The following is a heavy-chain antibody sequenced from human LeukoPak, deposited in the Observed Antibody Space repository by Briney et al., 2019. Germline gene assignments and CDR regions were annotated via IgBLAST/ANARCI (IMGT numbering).Heavy chain of an antibody. V-gene: IGHV3-7*04. CDR1: GFTFSTSW. CDR3: ARDRGWLQFDS. D-gene: IGHD5-24*01. Sequence: PGGSLRLSCAASGFTFSTSWMAWVRQAPGKGLEWVADIKQDGSEKHHVDSVKGRFTISRDNAKISLYLQVNSLRAEDTAVYYCARDRGWLQFDSWGQGTLVTVSS. J-gene: IGHJ4*02. CDR2: IKQDGSEK.